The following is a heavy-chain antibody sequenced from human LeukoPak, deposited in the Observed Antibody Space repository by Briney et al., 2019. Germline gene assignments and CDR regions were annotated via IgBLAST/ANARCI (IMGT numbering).Heavy chain of an antibody. D-gene: IGHD5-18*01. Sequence: SVKVSCKASGGTFSSYAISWVRQAPGQGLEWMGGIIPIFGTANYAQKFQGRVTITADESTSTAYMELSSLRSEDTAVYYCAADGNTAILFDYWGQGTLVTVSS. CDR1: GGTFSSYA. V-gene: IGHV1-69*13. CDR3: AADGNTAILFDY. CDR2: IIPIFGTA. J-gene: IGHJ4*02.